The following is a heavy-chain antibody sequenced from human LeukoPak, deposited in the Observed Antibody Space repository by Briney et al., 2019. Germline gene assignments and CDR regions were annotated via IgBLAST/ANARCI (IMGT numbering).Heavy chain of an antibody. CDR3: AKGPRYSSSWYGDY. V-gene: IGHV3-23*01. D-gene: IGHD6-13*01. CDR1: GFTFSSYS. CDR2: ISGSGGST. Sequence: GGSLSLSCAASGFTFSSYSMNWVRQAPGKGLEWVSAISGSGGSTYYADSVKGRFTISRDNSKNTLYLQMNSLRAEDTAVYYCAKGPRYSSSWYGDYWGQGTLVTVSS. J-gene: IGHJ4*02.